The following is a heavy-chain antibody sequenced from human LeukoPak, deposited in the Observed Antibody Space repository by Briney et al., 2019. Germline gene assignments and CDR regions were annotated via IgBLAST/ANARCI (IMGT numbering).Heavy chain of an antibody. CDR1: GDSISSYY. J-gene: IGHJ4*02. Sequence: PSETLSLTCTVSGDSISSYYWSWIRQPPGKGLEWIGDIHYSGSTNYNPSLKSRVTISVDTSKNQFSLKLSSVTAADTAVYYCARHGVPYSSSWYDYWGQGTLVTVSS. V-gene: IGHV4-59*08. CDR3: ARHGVPYSSSWYDY. CDR2: IHYSGST. D-gene: IGHD6-13*01.